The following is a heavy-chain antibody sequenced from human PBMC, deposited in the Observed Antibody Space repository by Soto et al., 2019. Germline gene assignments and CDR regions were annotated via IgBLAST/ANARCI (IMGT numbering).Heavy chain of an antibody. Sequence: GGSLRLSCAASGFTFGSYWMSWVRQAPGKGLEWLATKKMDASEKKYVDSVKGRFTMSRDNAKNSLYLQMDSLKASDTAIYYCARLTDCSNGVCYRFDYWGQGTLVTVSS. J-gene: IGHJ4*02. CDR3: ARLTDCSNGVCYRFDY. V-gene: IGHV3-7*03. CDR2: KKMDASEK. D-gene: IGHD2-8*01. CDR1: GFTFGSYW.